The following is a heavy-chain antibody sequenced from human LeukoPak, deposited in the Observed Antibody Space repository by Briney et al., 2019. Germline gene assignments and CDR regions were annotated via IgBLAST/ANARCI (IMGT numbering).Heavy chain of an antibody. CDR2: IIPIFGTA. J-gene: IGHJ4*02. CDR3: ARGGSGSSSLSYPGTLYY. V-gene: IGHV1-69*13. D-gene: IGHD3-10*01. CDR1: GYTFTSYD. Sequence: ASVKVSCKASGYTFTSYDINWVRQATGQGLEWMGGIIPIFGTANYAQKFQGRVTITADESTSTAYMELSSLRSEDTAVYYCARGGSGSSSLSYPGTLYYWGQGTLVTVSS.